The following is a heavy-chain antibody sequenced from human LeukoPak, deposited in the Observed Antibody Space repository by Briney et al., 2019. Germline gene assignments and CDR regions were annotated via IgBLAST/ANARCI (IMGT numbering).Heavy chain of an antibody. Sequence: GGSLRLSCAASGFTFDDYGMSWVRQAPGKGLEWVANIKHDGSEKYYVDSVKGRFTISRDNAKNSLFLQMNSLRAEDTAVYYCASRIRWPNFDYWGQGTLVTVSS. J-gene: IGHJ4*02. V-gene: IGHV3-7*01. D-gene: IGHD2-15*01. CDR3: ASRIRWPNFDY. CDR1: GFTFDDYG. CDR2: IKHDGSEK.